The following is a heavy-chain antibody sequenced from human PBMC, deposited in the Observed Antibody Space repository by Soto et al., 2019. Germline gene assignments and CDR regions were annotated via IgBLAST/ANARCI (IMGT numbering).Heavy chain of an antibody. V-gene: IGHV1-3*01. D-gene: IGHD3-22*01. Sequence: ASVKVSCKASGYTVTSYAMHCVRQAPGQRLEWMGWINAGNGNTKYSQKFQGRVTITRDTSASTAYMELSSLRSEDTAVYYCARGPYGYYYDSSGYYQREFDYWGQGTLVTVSS. CDR2: INAGNGNT. J-gene: IGHJ4*02. CDR1: GYTVTSYA. CDR3: ARGPYGYYYDSSGYYQREFDY.